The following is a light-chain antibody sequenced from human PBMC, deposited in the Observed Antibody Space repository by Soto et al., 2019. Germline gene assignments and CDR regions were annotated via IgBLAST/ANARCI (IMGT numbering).Light chain of an antibody. Sequence: SVLTQPASVSGSPGQSITISCTGTSSDVGSYSLVSWYQQHPGKAPKLMIYEVSKRPSGVSNRFSGSKSGNTASLTISGLQAEDEADYYCCSYAGSSTWVFGTGTKVTVL. CDR1: SSDVGSYSL. J-gene: IGLJ1*01. CDR2: EVS. CDR3: CSYAGSSTWV. V-gene: IGLV2-23*02.